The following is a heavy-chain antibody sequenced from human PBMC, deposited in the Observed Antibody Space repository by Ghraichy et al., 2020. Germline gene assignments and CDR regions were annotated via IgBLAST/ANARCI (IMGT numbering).Heavy chain of an antibody. D-gene: IGHD2-2*02. CDR2: INHSGST. CDR1: GGSFSGYY. Sequence: SETLSLTCAVYGGSFSGYYWSWIRQPPGKGLEWIGEINHSGSTNYNPSLKSRVTISVDTSKNQFSLKLSSVTAADTAVYYCARAYCSSTSCYTPHFDYWGQGTLVTVSS. J-gene: IGHJ4*02. CDR3: ARAYCSSTSCYTPHFDY. V-gene: IGHV4-34*01.